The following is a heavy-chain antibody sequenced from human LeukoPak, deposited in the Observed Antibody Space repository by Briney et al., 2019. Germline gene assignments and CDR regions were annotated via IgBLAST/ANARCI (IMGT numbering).Heavy chain of an antibody. J-gene: IGHJ4*02. D-gene: IGHD2-21*02. V-gene: IGHV1-46*01. CDR1: GYPFTRYY. CDR3: ARDGDSATSAPTLGPY. Sequence: ASGKVSCKAAGYPFTRYYVHWMRQAPGQGLEWMGIINPSGGSTSYAQKFQGRVPMTRDMFTSTVYMELSSLRSEDTAVYYCARDGDSATSAPTLGPYWGQGTLVTVSS. CDR2: INPSGGST.